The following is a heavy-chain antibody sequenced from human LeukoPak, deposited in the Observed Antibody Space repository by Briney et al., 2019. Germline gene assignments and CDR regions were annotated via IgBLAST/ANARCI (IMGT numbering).Heavy chain of an antibody. Sequence: GGSLRLSCAASGFTFSSYSMNWVHQAPGKGLEWVSSISSSSSYIYYADSVKGRFTISRDNAKNSLYLQMNSLRAEDTAVYYCAREGSSSKFDYWGQGTLVTVSS. D-gene: IGHD6-6*01. CDR2: ISSSSSYI. CDR1: GFTFSSYS. CDR3: AREGSSSKFDY. J-gene: IGHJ4*02. V-gene: IGHV3-21*01.